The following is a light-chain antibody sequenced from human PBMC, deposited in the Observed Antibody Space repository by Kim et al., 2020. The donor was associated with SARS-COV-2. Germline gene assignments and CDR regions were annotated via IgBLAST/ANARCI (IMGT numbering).Light chain of an antibody. V-gene: IGLV3-19*01. CDR1: SLRSNY. J-gene: IGLJ2*01. CDR3: NSRDSSGNHVL. CDR2: ATD. Sequence: ALGQTVRITCQGDSLRSNYANWYQQKPGQAPLLVIYATDSRPSGIPDRFSGSSSQNTASLTITGAQAEDDADYYCNSRDSSGNHVLFGGGTKLTVL.